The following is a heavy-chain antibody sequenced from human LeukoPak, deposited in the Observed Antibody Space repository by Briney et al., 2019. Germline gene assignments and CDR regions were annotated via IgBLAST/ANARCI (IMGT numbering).Heavy chain of an antibody. CDR2: IYTRGST. J-gene: IGHJ3*02. V-gene: IGHV4-4*07. CDR3: ARIHYDFWSGYSNTDAFDI. CDR1: GGSLSSYY. Sequence: SETLSLTCTVSGGSLSSYYWSWIRQPAGKGLEWVGRIYTRGSTNYNPSLKSRVTMSVDTSKNQSSLKLSSVTAADTAVYYCARIHYDFWSGYSNTDAFDIWGQGTMVTVSS. D-gene: IGHD3-3*01.